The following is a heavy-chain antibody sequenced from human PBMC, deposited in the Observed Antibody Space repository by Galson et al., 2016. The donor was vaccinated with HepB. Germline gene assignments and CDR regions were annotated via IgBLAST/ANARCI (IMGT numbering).Heavy chain of an antibody. CDR2: IYSGGTI. Sequence: LRLSCAASGFTVSSHYMSWVRQAPGKGPEWVSVIYSGGTIYYADSVKGRFTISRDNSKNTLFLQMNTLRAEDTAVYFCARGVYGDHGWFDYWGQGTLVTVSS. CDR3: ARGVYGDHGWFDY. D-gene: IGHD4-17*01. CDR1: GFTVSSHY. J-gene: IGHJ4*02. V-gene: IGHV3-66*02.